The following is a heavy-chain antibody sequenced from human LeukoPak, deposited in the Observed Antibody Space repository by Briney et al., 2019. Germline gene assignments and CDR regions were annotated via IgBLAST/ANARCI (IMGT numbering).Heavy chain of an antibody. CDR1: GFTFRTFA. J-gene: IGHJ4*02. CDR3: AKEAGSGWRYFDN. CDR2: IWFDGTEGPDK. V-gene: IGHV3-33*06. Sequence: GGSLRLSCAASGFTFRTFAMDWVRQAPGKGLEWVAAIWFDGTEGPDKNYADSVRGRFLISRDDSKNTLFLHMNNLRAEDAAVYYCAKEAGSGWRYFDNWGQGTLVTVSS. D-gene: IGHD6-19*01.